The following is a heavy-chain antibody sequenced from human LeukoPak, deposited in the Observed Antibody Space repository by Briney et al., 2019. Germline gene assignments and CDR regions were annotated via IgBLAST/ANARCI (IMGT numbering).Heavy chain of an antibody. CDR1: GFTLRNYA. Sequence: GGSLRLSCTASGFTLRNYAMSWVRQAPGKGLEWVSAISGSGGSTYYADSVKGRFTISRDNSKNTLYLQMNSLRAEDTAVYYCASRGTGTDYWGQGTLVTVSS. CDR2: ISGSGGST. V-gene: IGHV3-23*01. CDR3: ASRGTGTDY. D-gene: IGHD3-10*01. J-gene: IGHJ4*02.